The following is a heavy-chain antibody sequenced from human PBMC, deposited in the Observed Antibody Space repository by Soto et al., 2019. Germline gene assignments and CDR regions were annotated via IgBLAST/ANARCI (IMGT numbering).Heavy chain of an antibody. CDR3: ARDKGYLDS. CDR2: INPGGSEK. D-gene: IGHD2-2*01. Sequence: EVQLVESGGGLVQPGGSLRLSCAASRFTFSSYWMSWVRQAPGKGLEWVANINPGGSEKFYVDSVKGRFTISRDNAKNSLYLQMDSLRAEDTAVYYCARDKGYLDSWGQGTLVTVSS. V-gene: IGHV3-7*01. J-gene: IGHJ4*02. CDR1: RFTFSSYW.